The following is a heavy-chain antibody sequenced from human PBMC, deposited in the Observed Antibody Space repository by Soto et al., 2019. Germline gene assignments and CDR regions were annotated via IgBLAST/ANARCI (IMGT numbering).Heavy chain of an antibody. CDR1: GFTFSSYA. CDR2: ISGSGGST. Sequence: GESLKISCAASGFTFSSYAMSWVRQAPGKGLEWVSAISGSGGSTYYADSVKGRFTISRDNSKNTLYLQMNSLRAEDTAVYYCAKGSEWYKAIDPWGQGTLVTVSS. D-gene: IGHD3-3*01. V-gene: IGHV3-23*01. J-gene: IGHJ5*02. CDR3: AKGSEWYKAIDP.